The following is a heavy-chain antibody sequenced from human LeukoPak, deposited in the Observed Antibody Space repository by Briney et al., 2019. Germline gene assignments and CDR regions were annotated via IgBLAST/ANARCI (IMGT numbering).Heavy chain of an antibody. J-gene: IGHJ6*02. D-gene: IGHD4-11*01. Sequence: ASVKVSCKASGYTFTSYGISWVRQAPGQGLEWMGWISAYNGNTNYAQKLQGRVTMTTDTSTSTAYMELRSLRSDDTAVYYCARDGSVTTMSYYYYYGMDVWGQGTTVTVSS. CDR1: GYTFTSYG. V-gene: IGHV1-18*01. CDR3: ARDGSVTTMSYYYYYGMDV. CDR2: ISAYNGNT.